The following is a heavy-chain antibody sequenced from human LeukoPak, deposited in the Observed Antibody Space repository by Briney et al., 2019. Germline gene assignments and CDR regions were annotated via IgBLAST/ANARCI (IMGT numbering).Heavy chain of an antibody. V-gene: IGHV1-69*05. J-gene: IGHJ5*02. D-gene: IGHD3-9*01. CDR2: IIPIFGTA. Sequence: SVKVSCKASGGTFSSYAISWVRQAPGQGLEWMGGIIPIFGTANYAQKSQGRVTITTDESTSTAYMELSSLRSEDTAVYYCARDRYDILTGYYQLNWFDPWGQGTLVTVSS. CDR3: ARDRYDILTGYYQLNWFDP. CDR1: GGTFSSYA.